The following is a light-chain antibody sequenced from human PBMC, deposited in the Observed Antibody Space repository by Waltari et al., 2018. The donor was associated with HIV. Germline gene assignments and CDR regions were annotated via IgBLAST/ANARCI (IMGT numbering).Light chain of an antibody. V-gene: IGKV3-15*01. CDR3: RQYTNWPIT. Sequence: EIVMTQSPVTLSVSPGERATLSCRASQSVSSNLAWYQQKPDQAPRLLIYGASARATGIPARLSGSGSGTEFTLTISSLQSEDFAVYYCRQYTNWPITFGQGTRLEIK. CDR1: QSVSSN. J-gene: IGKJ5*01. CDR2: GAS.